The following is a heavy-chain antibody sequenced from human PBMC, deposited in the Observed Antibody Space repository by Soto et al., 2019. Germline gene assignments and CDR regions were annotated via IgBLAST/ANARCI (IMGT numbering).Heavy chain of an antibody. V-gene: IGHV4-39*01. CDR2: IYYSGST. CDR3: ARQGRWLQFRHAFDI. CDR1: GGSISSSSYY. Sequence: SETLSLTCTVPGGSISSSSYYWGWIRQPPGKGLEWIGSIYYSGSTYYNPSLKSRVTISVDTSKNQFSLKLSSVTAADTAVYYCARQGRWLQFRHAFDIWGQGTMVTVSS. D-gene: IGHD5-12*01. J-gene: IGHJ3*02.